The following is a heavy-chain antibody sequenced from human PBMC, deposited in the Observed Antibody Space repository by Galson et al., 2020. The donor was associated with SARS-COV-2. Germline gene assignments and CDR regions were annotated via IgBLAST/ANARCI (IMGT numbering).Heavy chain of an antibody. CDR2: ILGSGDST. CDR1: GFTFSNFY. CDR3: ANGSAAAGFEN. D-gene: IGHD6-13*01. Sequence: GGSLRLSCAASGFTFSNFYIYWVRQAPGKGLEWVSFILGSGDSTYYADSVTGRFSISRDNSKNTVYLQMNSLRADETAMFYCANGSAAAGFENWGQGTLVTVSS. V-gene: IGHV3-23*01. J-gene: IGHJ4*02.